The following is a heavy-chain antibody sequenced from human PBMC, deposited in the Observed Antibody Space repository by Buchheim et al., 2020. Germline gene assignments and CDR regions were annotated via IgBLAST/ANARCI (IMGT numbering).Heavy chain of an antibody. D-gene: IGHD3-3*01. CDR1: GFTFSSYE. V-gene: IGHV3-48*03. J-gene: IGHJ6*02. Sequence: EVQLVESGGGLVQPGGSLRLSCAASGFTFSSYEMNWVRQAPGKGLEWVSYISSSGSTIYYADSVKGRFTISRDNAKNSLYLQMNSLRAEDTAVYYCARGRDTWYYDFWSGYYRNYYYGMDVWGQGTT. CDR3: ARGRDTWYYDFWSGYYRNYYYGMDV. CDR2: ISSSGSTI.